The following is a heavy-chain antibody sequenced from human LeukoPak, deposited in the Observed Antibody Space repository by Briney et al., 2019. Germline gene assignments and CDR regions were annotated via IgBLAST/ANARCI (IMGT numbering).Heavy chain of an antibody. CDR1: GGSISSSSYY. CDR3: AREGAFGSGSNAAFDI. CDR2: IYYSGST. D-gene: IGHD3-10*01. Sequence: SETLSLTCTVSGGSISSSSYYWGWIRQPPGKGLEWIGSIYYSGSTNYNPPLKSRVTISVDKSKNQFSLKLSSVTAADTAVYYCAREGAFGSGSNAAFDIWGQGTMVTVSS. J-gene: IGHJ3*02. V-gene: IGHV4-39*07.